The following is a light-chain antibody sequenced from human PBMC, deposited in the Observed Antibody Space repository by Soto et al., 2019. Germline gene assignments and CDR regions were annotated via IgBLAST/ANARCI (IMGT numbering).Light chain of an antibody. V-gene: IGKV3-15*01. CDR2: GVS. CDR1: QSVSTN. CDR3: QQYNDWPLT. Sequence: EIVMTQSPVTLSVSPGEGATLSCRASQSVSTNLAWYQRKPGQSPRLLIYGVSTRANGVPARFSGSGSGSEFILTISSLQSEDFGVYHCQQYNDWPLTFGGGTKVEIK. J-gene: IGKJ4*01.